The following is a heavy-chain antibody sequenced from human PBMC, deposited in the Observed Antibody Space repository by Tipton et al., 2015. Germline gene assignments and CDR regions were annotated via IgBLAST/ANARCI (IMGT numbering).Heavy chain of an antibody. V-gene: IGHV3-23*01. CDR3: TKGATEWRGLDS. D-gene: IGHD3-3*01. J-gene: IGHJ4*02. CDR1: GFTFSSCA. Sequence: SLRLSCAASGFTFSSCAMTWVRQSPGKGLEWVSTIYGGGGATFYADSVKDHFTISKDNSENTLYLQMNNLGAEDTAVYYCTKGATEWRGLDSWGQGTLVTVSS. CDR2: IYGGGGAT.